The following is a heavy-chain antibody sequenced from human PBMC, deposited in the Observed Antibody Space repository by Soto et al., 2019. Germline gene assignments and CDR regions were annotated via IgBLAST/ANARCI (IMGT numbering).Heavy chain of an antibody. CDR1: GRTFSNYG. Sequence: QVQLVQSGAEVKNPGSSVRVSCKASGRTFSNYGISWVRQAPGQGLEWMGGIIPIFCTPKYAQKFQGKVTITADTSTTTVYMDLSSLRSEDTAVYYCARGTSGQISDYLDYWGQGTLVTVSS. CDR2: IIPIFCTP. CDR3: ARGTSGQISDYLDY. V-gene: IGHV1-69*06. J-gene: IGHJ4*02. D-gene: IGHD2-15*01.